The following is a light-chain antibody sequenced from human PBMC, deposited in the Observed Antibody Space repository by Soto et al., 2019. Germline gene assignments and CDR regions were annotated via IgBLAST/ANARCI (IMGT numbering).Light chain of an antibody. V-gene: IGLV1-44*01. CDR1: NSNIESNT. J-gene: IGLJ2*01. CDR3: AAWDDSLNGHVV. Sequence: QSVLTQPPSASGTPGQRVTISCSGSNSNIESNTVNWYQQLPGTAPKLLIYSNNQRPSGVPDRFSGSKSGTSASLAISGLQSDDEAEYYCAAWDDSLNGHVVFGGGTKPTVL. CDR2: SNN.